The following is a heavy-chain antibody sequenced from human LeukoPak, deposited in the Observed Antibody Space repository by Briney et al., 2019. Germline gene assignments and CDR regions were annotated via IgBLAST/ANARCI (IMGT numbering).Heavy chain of an antibody. CDR3: AREEYQLLWNWFDP. CDR1: GFTFSSYW. CDR2: INSDGSST. J-gene: IGHJ5*02. D-gene: IGHD2-2*01. Sequence: GSLSLSCSASGFTFSSYWMHWVRQAQGQGLVWVSRINSDGSSTSYADSVKGRFPISRDNAKNTLYLQMNSLRAEDTAVYYCAREEYQLLWNWFDPWGQGTLVTVSS. V-gene: IGHV3-74*01.